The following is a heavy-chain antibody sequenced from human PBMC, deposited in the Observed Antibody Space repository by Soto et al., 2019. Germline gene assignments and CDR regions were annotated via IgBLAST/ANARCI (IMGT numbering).Heavy chain of an antibody. J-gene: IGHJ4*02. CDR2: IDHSGNT. Sequence: SDTLSLTCAVSCRSIVSSSNWWSWVRKSPGQGLEWIGQIDHSGNTEYNPSLKNQVTKLVDKSKKQFSQKLSSETAADTAVYYCARQGYYGQPNFDYWGQGTLVTVS. CDR3: ARQGYYGQPNFDY. D-gene: IGHD3-10*01. V-gene: IGHV4-4*02. CDR1: CRSIVSSSNW.